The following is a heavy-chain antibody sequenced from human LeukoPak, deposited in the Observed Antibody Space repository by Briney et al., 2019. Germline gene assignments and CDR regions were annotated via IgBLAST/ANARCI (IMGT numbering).Heavy chain of an antibody. CDR2: IYYSGST. CDR3: ARGGLWPRYYYYYMDV. J-gene: IGHJ6*03. CDR1: GGSISSYY. V-gene: IGHV4-59*01. Sequence: SETLSLTCTVSGGSISSYYWSWIRQPPGKGLEWIGYIYYSGSTNYNPSLKSRVTISVDTSKNQFSLKLSSVTAADTAVYYCARGGLWPRYYYYYMDVWGKGTTVTVSS. D-gene: IGHD5-18*01.